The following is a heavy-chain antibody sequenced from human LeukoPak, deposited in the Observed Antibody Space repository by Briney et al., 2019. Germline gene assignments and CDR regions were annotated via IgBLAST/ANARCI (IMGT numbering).Heavy chain of an antibody. CDR1: GYTLTELS. CDR3: ARVPRTVVGTKDAKYFQH. Sequence: GASVKVSCKVSGYTLTELSMHWVRQAPGKGLVWVSRINSDGSSTNYADSVKGRFTISRDNAKNTLYLQMNSLRAEDTAVYYCARVPRTVVGTKDAKYFQHWGQGTLVTVSS. CDR2: INSDGSST. D-gene: IGHD6-19*01. V-gene: IGHV3-74*01. J-gene: IGHJ1*01.